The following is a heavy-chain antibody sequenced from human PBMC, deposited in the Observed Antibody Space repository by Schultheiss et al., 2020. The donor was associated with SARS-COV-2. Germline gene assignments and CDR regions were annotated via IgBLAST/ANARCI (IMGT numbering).Heavy chain of an antibody. D-gene: IGHD4-17*01. CDR2: ISGSGGST. Sequence: GESLKISCAASGFTFSSYAMHWVRQAPGKGLEWVSAISGSGGSTYYADSVKGRFTISRDNSKNTLYLQMNSLRAEDTAVYYCAKSTVTKPADYWGQGTLVTVSS. CDR3: AKSTVTKPADY. CDR1: GFTFSSYA. V-gene: IGHV3-23*01. J-gene: IGHJ4*02.